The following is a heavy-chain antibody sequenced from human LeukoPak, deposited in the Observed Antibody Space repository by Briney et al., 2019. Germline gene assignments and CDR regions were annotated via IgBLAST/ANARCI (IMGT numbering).Heavy chain of an antibody. D-gene: IGHD1-26*01. Sequence: SGGSLRLSCAASGFTFSSYSMNWVRQAPGKGLEWVSYISSSSTIYYADSVKGRFTISRDNAKTSLYLQMNSLRDEDTAVYYCARVYPIVGALTFDYWGQGTLVTVSS. V-gene: IGHV3-48*02. CDR2: ISSSSTI. CDR3: ARVYPIVGALTFDY. J-gene: IGHJ4*02. CDR1: GFTFSSYS.